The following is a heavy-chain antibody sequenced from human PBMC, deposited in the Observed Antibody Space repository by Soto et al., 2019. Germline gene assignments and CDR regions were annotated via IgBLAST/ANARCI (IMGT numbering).Heavy chain of an antibody. CDR1: GYTFTGYY. Sequence: ASVKVSCKASGYTFTGYYIHWVRQAPGQGLEWMGWIKPDSGATKYAPKFQDRVTMSRDTSISTAYIDVSSLRAEDTAVYYCARGIAGGYYYGMDVWGQGTTVTVSS. V-gene: IGHV1-2*02. D-gene: IGHD1-26*01. CDR3: ARGIAGGYYYGMDV. J-gene: IGHJ6*02. CDR2: IKPDSGAT.